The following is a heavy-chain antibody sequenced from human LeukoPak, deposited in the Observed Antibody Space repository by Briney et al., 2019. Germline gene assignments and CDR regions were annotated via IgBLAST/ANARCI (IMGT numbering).Heavy chain of an antibody. J-gene: IGHJ5*02. Sequence: SETLSLTCAVYGGSFSGYYWSWIRQPPGKGLEWIGEINHSGSTNYNPSLKSRVTISVDTSKNQLSLKLSSVTAADTAVYYCARGLYSWNDDWFDPWGQGTLVTVSS. CDR2: INHSGST. CDR3: ARGLYSWNDDWFDP. D-gene: IGHD1-1*01. CDR1: GGSFSGYY. V-gene: IGHV4-34*01.